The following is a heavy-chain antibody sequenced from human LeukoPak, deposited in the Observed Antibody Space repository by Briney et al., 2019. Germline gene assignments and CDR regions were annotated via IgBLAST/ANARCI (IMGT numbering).Heavy chain of an antibody. V-gene: IGHV1-18*01. J-gene: IGHJ6*02. Sequence: ASVKVSCKASGYTYTNYGISRVRQAPGQGLEWMGWISGYNGNTNCAQKLQGRVTMTTDTSTSTAYMELRSLRSDDTAVYYCAREMYYGMDVWGQGTTVTVSS. CDR2: ISGYNGNT. CDR1: GYTYTNYG. CDR3: AREMYYGMDV.